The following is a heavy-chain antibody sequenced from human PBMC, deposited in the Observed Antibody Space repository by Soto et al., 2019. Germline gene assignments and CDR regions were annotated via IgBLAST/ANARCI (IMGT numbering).Heavy chain of an antibody. V-gene: IGHV3-15*07. J-gene: IGHJ6*02. CDR3: TTDQGPYFDWVLIHDYYYGMDV. CDR2: IKSKTDGGTT. D-gene: IGHD3-9*01. CDR1: GFTFSNAW. Sequence: GGSLRLSCAASGFTFSNAWMNWVRQAPGKGLEWVGRIKSKTDGGTTDYAAPVKGRFTISRDDSKNTLYLQMNSLKTEDTAVYYCTTDQGPYFDWVLIHDYYYGMDVWGQGTTVTVSS.